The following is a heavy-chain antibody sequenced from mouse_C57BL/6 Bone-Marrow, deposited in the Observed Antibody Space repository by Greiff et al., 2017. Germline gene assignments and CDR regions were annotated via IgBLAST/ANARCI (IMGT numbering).Heavy chain of an antibody. Sequence: QVTLKESGPGILQSSQTLSLTCSFSGFSLSTSGMGVSWIRQPSGKGLEWLAHIYWDDDKRYNPSLKSRLTISKDTSRNQVFLKITSVDTADTATYYCARRWLLYFDYWGQGTTLTVSS. D-gene: IGHD2-3*01. V-gene: IGHV8-12*01. CDR2: IYWDDDK. J-gene: IGHJ2*01. CDR3: ARRWLLYFDY. CDR1: GFSLSTSGMG.